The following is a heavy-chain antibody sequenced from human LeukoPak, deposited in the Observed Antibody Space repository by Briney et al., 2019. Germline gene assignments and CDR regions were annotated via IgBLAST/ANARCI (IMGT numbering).Heavy chain of an antibody. CDR1: GYSFTAYY. D-gene: IGHD3-10*01. CDR2: INPDSGGT. J-gene: IGHJ4*02. CDR3: ARDAISRGMIDY. V-gene: IGHV1-2*02. Sequence: PEASVKVSCKASGYSFTAYYIHWVRQAPGQGLEWMGWINPDSGGTNFAQKFQGRVTMTRDTSISTIYLQVSRLTSKDTAAYYCARDAISRGMIDYWGQGTLVTVSS.